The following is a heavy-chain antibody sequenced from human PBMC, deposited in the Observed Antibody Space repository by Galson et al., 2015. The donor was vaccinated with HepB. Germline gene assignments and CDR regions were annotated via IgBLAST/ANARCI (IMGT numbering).Heavy chain of an antibody. J-gene: IGHJ4*02. V-gene: IGHV3-21*01. Sequence: SLRLSCAASGFTLSSYSMNWVRQAPGKGLEWVSSISSSSYIYYADSVKGRFTISRDNAKNSLYLQMNSLRAEDTAVYYCARDRGISGDLWFGEASYYFDYWGQGTLVTVSS. CDR3: ARDRGISGDLWFGEASYYFDY. CDR1: GFTLSSYS. CDR2: ISSSSYI. D-gene: IGHD3-10*01.